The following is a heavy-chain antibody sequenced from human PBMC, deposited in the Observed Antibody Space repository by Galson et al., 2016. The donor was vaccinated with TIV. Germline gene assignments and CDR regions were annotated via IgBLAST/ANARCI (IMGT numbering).Heavy chain of an antibody. V-gene: IGHV1-69*02. CDR1: GGTFISYT. CDR3: ARADSVDISSTEY. Sequence: SVKVSCKASGGTFISYTLSWVRQAPGQGLGWMGRIIPVLGMTNYAQKFQGRVTITADRFTGTAYLELSSLKPGDTAVYYCARADSVDISSTEYWGQGTLVTVSS. J-gene: IGHJ4*02. D-gene: IGHD3-9*01. CDR2: IIPVLGMT.